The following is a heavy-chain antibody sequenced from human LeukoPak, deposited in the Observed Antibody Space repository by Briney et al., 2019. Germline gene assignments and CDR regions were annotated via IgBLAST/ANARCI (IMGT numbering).Heavy chain of an antibody. CDR2: IDYSGAT. CDR1: GGSISTYY. V-gene: IGHV4-59*01. CDR3: AREPGFDSSGYLNWFDP. Sequence: PSETLSLTCTVSGGSISTYYWSWIRQPPGKGLEWIGYIDYSGATNYNPSLKSRVTISVDTSKNHFSLKLNSVTAADTAVYYCAREPGFDSSGYLNWFDPWGQGTLVTVSS. D-gene: IGHD3-22*01. J-gene: IGHJ5*02.